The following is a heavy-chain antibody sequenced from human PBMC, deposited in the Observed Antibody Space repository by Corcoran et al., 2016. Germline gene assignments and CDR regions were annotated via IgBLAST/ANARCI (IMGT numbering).Heavy chain of an antibody. Sequence: QVQLVQSGAEVKKPGASVKVSCKASGYTITRYGISWVRQAPGQGLEWMGWISAYNGNTNYAQKLQGRVTMTTDTSTSTAYMELRSLRSEDTAVYSCPRDPPLGYCSSTSCYMFTYYYYGMDVWGQGTTVTVSS. CDR2: ISAYNGNT. CDR1: GYTITRYG. D-gene: IGHD2-2*02. J-gene: IGHJ6*02. CDR3: PRDPPLGYCSSTSCYMFTYYYYGMDV. V-gene: IGHV1-18*01.